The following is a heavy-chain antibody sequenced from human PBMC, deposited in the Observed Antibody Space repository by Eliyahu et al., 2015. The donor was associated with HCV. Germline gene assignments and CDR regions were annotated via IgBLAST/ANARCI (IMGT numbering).Heavy chain of an antibody. V-gene: IGHV3-23*01. D-gene: IGHD3-16*01. CDR3: AKVGQNDRNCFDS. CDR2: ITSSGGTT. CDR1: GFIFSNYA. Sequence: EVQLLESGGGLVQPGGSLRLSCAASGFIFSNYAMXWVRQAPGKGPEWVSVITSSGGTTYYADSVRGRFTISRVNSKNTLYLQLNSLRAEDTAVYYCAKVGQNDRNCFDSWGQGTLVTVSS. J-gene: IGHJ4*02.